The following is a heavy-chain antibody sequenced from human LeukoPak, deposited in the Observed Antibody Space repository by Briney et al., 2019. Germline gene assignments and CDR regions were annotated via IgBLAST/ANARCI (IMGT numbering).Heavy chain of an antibody. Sequence: SSVKVSCKASGGTFSSYAISWVRQAPGQGLEWMGGIIPIFGTANYAQKFQGRVTITADESTSTAYMELSSLRSEDTAVYYCARGPGYCRSTSCYNYYYYYYMDLWGKGTPVTVSS. D-gene: IGHD2-2*02. V-gene: IGHV1-69*01. CDR2: IIPIFGTA. CDR3: ARGPGYCRSTSCYNYYYYYYMDL. J-gene: IGHJ6*03. CDR1: GGTFSSYA.